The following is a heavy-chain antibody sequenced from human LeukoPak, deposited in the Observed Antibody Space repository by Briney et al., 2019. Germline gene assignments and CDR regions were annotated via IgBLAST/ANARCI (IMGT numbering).Heavy chain of an antibody. CDR3: AIDLTSGFDY. CDR1: GGSISSSSYH. J-gene: IGHJ4*02. CDR2: IYYSGST. V-gene: IGHV4-39*01. D-gene: IGHD3-10*01. Sequence: MASETLSLTCTVSGGSISSSSYHWGWIRQPPGKGLEWIGSIYYSGSTYYNPSLKSRVTISVDTSKNQFSLKLSSVTAADTAVYYCAIDLTSGFDYWGQGTLVTVSS.